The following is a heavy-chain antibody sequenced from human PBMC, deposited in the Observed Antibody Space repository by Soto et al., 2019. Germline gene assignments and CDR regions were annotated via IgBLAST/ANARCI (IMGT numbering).Heavy chain of an antibody. Sequence: SETLSLTCAVYGGSFSGCYWSWIRQPPGKGLEWIGEINHSGSTNYNPSLKSRVTISVDTSKNQFSLKLSSVTAADTAVYYCAREVVAVAGTKPLGYWGKGTQVTVS. CDR3: AREVVAVAGTKPLGY. CDR2: INHSGST. D-gene: IGHD6-19*01. J-gene: IGHJ4*02. V-gene: IGHV4-34*01. CDR1: GGSFSGCY.